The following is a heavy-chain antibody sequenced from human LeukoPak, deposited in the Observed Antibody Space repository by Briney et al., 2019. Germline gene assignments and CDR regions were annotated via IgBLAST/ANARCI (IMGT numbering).Heavy chain of an antibody. CDR3: AKDAQTTLDY. CDR1: GFTFSSYA. V-gene: IGHV3-30*18. D-gene: IGHD1-1*01. J-gene: IGHJ4*02. CDR2: ISYDGSNK. Sequence: GGSLRLSCAVSGFTFSSYAMHWVRQAPGKGLEWVAVISYDGSNKYYGGSVKGRFTITRDNSKNTLYLQMNSLRGEDTAIYYCAKDAQTTLDYWGQGTLVTVSS.